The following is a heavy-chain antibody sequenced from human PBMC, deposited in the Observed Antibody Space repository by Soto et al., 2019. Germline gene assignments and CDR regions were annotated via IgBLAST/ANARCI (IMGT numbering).Heavy chain of an antibody. CDR1: GGTFSSYA. J-gene: IGHJ4*01. Sequence: ASVKVSCKASGGTFSSYAISWVRQAPGQGLEWMGGIIPIFGTANYAQKFQGRVTITADESTSTAYMELSSLRSEDTAVHYRAPVKPGSSIYYLDYWGHGTLVTVSS. CDR2: IIPIFGTA. CDR3: APVKPGSSIYYLDY. V-gene: IGHV1-69*13. D-gene: IGHD3-10*01.